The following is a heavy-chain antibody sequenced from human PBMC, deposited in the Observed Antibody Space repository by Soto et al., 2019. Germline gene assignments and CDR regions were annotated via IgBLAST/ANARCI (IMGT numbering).Heavy chain of an antibody. CDR3: ARGLIVVVPAPPNY. CDR1: SGSIGSSNW. J-gene: IGHJ4*02. V-gene: IGHV4-4*02. D-gene: IGHD2-2*01. CDR2: IYYSGST. Sequence: SETLSLTCAVSSGSIGSSNWWSWVRQPPGKGLEWIGYIYYSGSTYYNPSLKSRVTISVDTSKNQFSLKLSSVTAADTAVYYCARGLIVVVPAPPNYWGQGTLVTVSS.